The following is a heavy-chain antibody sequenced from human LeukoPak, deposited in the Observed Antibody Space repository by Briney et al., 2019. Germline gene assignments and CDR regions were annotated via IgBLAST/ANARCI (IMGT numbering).Heavy chain of an antibody. CDR2: INPNSGAT. CDR3: ARDFGRYSGYDFVF. Sequence: ASVKVSCKAAGYSFTGYFMHWMRQAPGQGLEWMASINPNSGATNYPPKFQGRVTLPRDTSNTTAYMELSRLRSDDTALYYCARDFGRYSGYDFVFWGQGTLVTVSS. D-gene: IGHD5-12*01. CDR1: GYSFTGYF. J-gene: IGHJ4*02. V-gene: IGHV1-2*02.